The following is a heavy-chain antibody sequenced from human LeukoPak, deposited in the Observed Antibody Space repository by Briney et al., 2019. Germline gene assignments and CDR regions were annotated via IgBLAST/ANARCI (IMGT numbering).Heavy chain of an antibody. CDR1: GGSISSYY. D-gene: IGHD6-19*01. CDR3: AADSERWLVRS. CDR2: IYYSGGT. V-gene: IGHV4-59*03. J-gene: IGHJ4*02. Sequence: SETLSLTCTVSGGSISSYYWSWIRQPPGKGLEWVGQIYYSGGTNYNPSLKSRVSISIDTSKNLFSLKLNSVTAADTAVYYCAADSERWLVRSWGQGTLVTVSS.